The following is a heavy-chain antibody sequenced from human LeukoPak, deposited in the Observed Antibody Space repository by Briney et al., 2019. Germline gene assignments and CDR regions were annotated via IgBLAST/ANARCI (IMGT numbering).Heavy chain of an antibody. CDR2: IYYSGNT. CDR1: GGSISNYY. J-gene: IGHJ4*02. Sequence: PSETLSLTCTVSGGSISNYYWSWIRQPPGKGLEWIGYIYYSGNTNYNPSLKSRVTISVDTSKNQFSLKPSSVTAADTAVYYCVRENYSSGWYGIIDYWGQGTLVTVSS. CDR3: VRENYSSGWYGIIDY. V-gene: IGHV4-59*01. D-gene: IGHD6-19*01.